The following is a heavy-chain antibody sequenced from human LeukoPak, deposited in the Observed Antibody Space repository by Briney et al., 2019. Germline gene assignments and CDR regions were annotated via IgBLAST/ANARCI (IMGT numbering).Heavy chain of an antibody. CDR3: ARFRGPIDAFDV. J-gene: IGHJ3*01. Sequence: SVKVSCKASGGTFSSYAISWVRQAPGQGLEWMGGIIPIFGTANYAQKFQGRVTITADESTSTAYMELSSLRSEDTAVYYCARFRGPIDAFDVWGQGTMVTVSS. D-gene: IGHD3-10*01. V-gene: IGHV1-69*13. CDR2: IIPIFGTA. CDR1: GGTFSSYA.